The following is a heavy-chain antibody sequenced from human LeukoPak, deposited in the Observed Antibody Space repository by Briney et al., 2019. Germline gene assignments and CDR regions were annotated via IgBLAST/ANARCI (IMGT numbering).Heavy chain of an antibody. V-gene: IGHV4-4*02. CDR1: GGSISSSNW. Sequence: PLETLSLTCAVSGGSISSSNWWSWVRQAPGKGLEWIGEIYHSGSTNYNPSLKSRVTISVDKSKNQFSLKLSSVTAADTAVYYCARGWLVRGMNYYYYGMDVWGQGTTVTVSS. D-gene: IGHD3-10*01. CDR2: IYHSGST. CDR3: ARGWLVRGMNYYYYGMDV. J-gene: IGHJ6*02.